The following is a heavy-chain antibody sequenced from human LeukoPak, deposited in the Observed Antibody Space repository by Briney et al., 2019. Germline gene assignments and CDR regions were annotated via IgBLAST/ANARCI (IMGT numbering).Heavy chain of an antibody. V-gene: IGHV1-2*06. Sequence: VASVKASCTASGYSLTGYHMHWVRQAPGQGLEWMGRINPNSGGTNYAQKFQGRVTMTRDTSISTAYMELSRLRSDDTAVYYCARDLPCTAMVATGDYWGQGTLVTVSS. J-gene: IGHJ4*02. CDR3: ARDLPCTAMVATGDY. D-gene: IGHD5-18*01. CDR1: GYSLTGYH. CDR2: INPNSGGT.